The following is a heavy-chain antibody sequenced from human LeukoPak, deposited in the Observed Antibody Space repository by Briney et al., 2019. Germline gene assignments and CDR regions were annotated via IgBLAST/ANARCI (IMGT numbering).Heavy chain of an antibody. J-gene: IGHJ4*02. Sequence: SVTLSLTCTVSGGSITTSGHYWGWIRQPPGKGLEWIGSIDYRERTTYNPSLKSRVTISADTSRNQFSLKLSSVTATDTAVYYCANYVSGTMRDYWGQGTLVTVSS. D-gene: IGHD3-16*01. V-gene: IGHV4-39*01. CDR2: IDYRERT. CDR1: GGSITTSGHY. CDR3: ANYVSGTMRDY.